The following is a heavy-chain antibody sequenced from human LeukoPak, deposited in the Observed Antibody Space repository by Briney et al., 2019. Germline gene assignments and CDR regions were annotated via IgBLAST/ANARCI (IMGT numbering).Heavy chain of an antibody. Sequence: SQTLSLTCAVSGGSISSGGYSWSWIRQPPGKGLEWIGYIYHSGSTYYNPSLKSRVTISVDTSKNQFSLKLSSVTAADTAVYYCARFGYSYGLNYYYGMDVWGQGTTVTVSS. V-gene: IGHV4-30-2*05. D-gene: IGHD5-18*01. CDR1: GGSISSGGYS. J-gene: IGHJ6*02. CDR3: ARFGYSYGLNYYYGMDV. CDR2: IYHSGST.